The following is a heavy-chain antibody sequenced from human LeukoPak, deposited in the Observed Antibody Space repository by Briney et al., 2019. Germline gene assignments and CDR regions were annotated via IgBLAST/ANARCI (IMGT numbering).Heavy chain of an antibody. D-gene: IGHD3-3*01. J-gene: IGHJ3*01. CDR3: AKKPSYDFL. V-gene: IGHV3-7*03. CDR1: GFTFSSYW. Sequence: GGSLRLSCAASGFTFSSYWMSWVRQAPGKGLEWVANINQDGSEKYYVDSVKGRFTISRDNSKNTLYLQMNSLRAEDTAVYYCAKKPSYDFLWGQGTMVTVSS. CDR2: INQDGSEK.